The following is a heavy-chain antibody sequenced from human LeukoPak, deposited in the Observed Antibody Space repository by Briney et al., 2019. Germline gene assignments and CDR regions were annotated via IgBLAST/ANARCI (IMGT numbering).Heavy chain of an antibody. Sequence: GGSLRLSCAASGFTFDDYAMHWVRQAPGKGLEWVSGISWNSGSIGYADSVKGRFTISRDNAKNSLYLQMNSLRAEDTALYYCAKDPGPYYDSSDYFDYWGQGTLVTVSS. CDR1: GFTFDDYA. CDR3: AKDPGPYYDSSDYFDY. CDR2: ISWNSGSI. D-gene: IGHD3-22*01. J-gene: IGHJ4*02. V-gene: IGHV3-9*01.